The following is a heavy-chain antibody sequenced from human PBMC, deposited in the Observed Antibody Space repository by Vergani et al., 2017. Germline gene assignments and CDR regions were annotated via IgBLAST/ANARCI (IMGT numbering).Heavy chain of an antibody. Sequence: EVQMLESGGGLVQPGGSLRLSCAASGFTFSSYAMSWVRQAPGKGLEWVSAISGSGGSTYYADSVKGRFTISRDNSKNTLYLQMNSLSAEDTAVYYCAKVKYSSSWDDGDAFDIWGQGTMVTVSS. V-gene: IGHV3-23*01. CDR1: GFTFSSYA. D-gene: IGHD6-13*01. CDR2: ISGSGGST. CDR3: AKVKYSSSWDDGDAFDI. J-gene: IGHJ3*02.